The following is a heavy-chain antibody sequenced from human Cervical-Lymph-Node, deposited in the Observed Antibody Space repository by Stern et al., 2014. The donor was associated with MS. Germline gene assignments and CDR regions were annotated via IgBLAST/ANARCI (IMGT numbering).Heavy chain of an antibody. J-gene: IGHJ5*01. CDR1: GFTVISAY. CDR3: AREIAGRRLDS. D-gene: IGHD6-6*01. V-gene: IGHV3-66*01. Sequence: VQLVESGGGLVQPGGSLRLSCEASGFTVISAYMAWVRLVPRTGLDWVSMIEGVGKTHYADSVKGRFTISRANSNNMVYLEMSSLRVDDTAVYYCAREIAGRRLDSWGRGTLVAVSS. CDR2: IEGVGKT.